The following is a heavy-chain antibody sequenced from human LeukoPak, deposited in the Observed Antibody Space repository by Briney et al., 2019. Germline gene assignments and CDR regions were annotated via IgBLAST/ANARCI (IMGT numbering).Heavy chain of an antibody. CDR3: ARDLGGYIDY. D-gene: IGHD6-13*01. CDR2: IYSGGST. V-gene: IGHV3-53*01. CDR1: GFTVSSNY. J-gene: IGHJ4*02. Sequence: GGSLRLSWAVSGFTVSSNYMSWVRQAPGKGLEWVSVIYSGGSTYYADSVKGRFTISRDNSKNTLYLQMDSLRAGDTAVYYCARDLGGYIDYWGQGTLVSVSS.